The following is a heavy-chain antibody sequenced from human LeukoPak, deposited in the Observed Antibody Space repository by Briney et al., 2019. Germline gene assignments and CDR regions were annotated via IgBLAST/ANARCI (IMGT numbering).Heavy chain of an antibody. CDR3: ARDSGKGGYCSVGSCYSTCSWFDP. CDR2: IWYDGSNE. J-gene: IGHJ5*02. D-gene: IGHD2-15*01. CDR1: GFTFSRSA. Sequence: PAGSLTLSCAASGFTFSRSAMHWVRQAPGKGGEWVALIWYDGSNEDYAGPVKGRFTISRDNSKNTLYLQMSSLRDEDSALYYCARDSGKGGYCSVGSCYSTCSWFDPWGQGTLVTVSS. V-gene: IGHV3-33*01.